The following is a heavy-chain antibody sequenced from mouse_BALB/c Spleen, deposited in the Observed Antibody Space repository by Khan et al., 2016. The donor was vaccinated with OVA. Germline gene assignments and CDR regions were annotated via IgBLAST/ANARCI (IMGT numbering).Heavy chain of an antibody. J-gene: IGHJ2*01. Sequence: VKLLESGAELAKPGASVKMSCKASGYTFTTYWMHWVKQRPGQGLEWIGYINPTSGYTDYNDKFKDRATLSADKSSSTAYMQLNSLTSEDSAVYYCTRDRIDYWGQGTTVTVSS. CDR3: TRDRIDY. V-gene: IGHV1-7*01. CDR2: INPTSGYT. CDR1: GYTFTTYW.